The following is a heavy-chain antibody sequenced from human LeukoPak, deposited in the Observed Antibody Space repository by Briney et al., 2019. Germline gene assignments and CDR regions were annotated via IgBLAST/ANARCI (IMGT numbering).Heavy chain of an antibody. Sequence: PGRSLRLSCAASGFTFSSYGMHWVRQAPGKGLEWVAVISYDGSNKYYADSVKGRFTISRDNSKNTLYLQMNSLRAEDTAVYYCARERDYYDSSDYSCWGQGTLVTVSS. J-gene: IGHJ4*02. D-gene: IGHD3-22*01. V-gene: IGHV3-30*03. CDR3: ARERDYYDSSDYSC. CDR1: GFTFSSYG. CDR2: ISYDGSNK.